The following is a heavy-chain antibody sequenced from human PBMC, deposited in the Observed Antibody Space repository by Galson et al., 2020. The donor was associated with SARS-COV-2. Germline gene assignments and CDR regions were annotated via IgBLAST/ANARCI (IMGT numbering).Heavy chain of an antibody. CDR2: IYYSGNT. J-gene: IGHJ4*02. Sequence: SETLSLTCTVSGGSISGGDYYWSWIRQPPGKGLEWIGYIYYSGNTYYNPSLKGPVTISVDTSRNQFSLNLSSVTAADTAVYYCARVGYGAYVEVDYGGQGTLVTVSS. CDR3: ARVGYGAYVEVDY. CDR1: GGSISGGDYY. D-gene: IGHD4-17*01. V-gene: IGHV4-30-4*08.